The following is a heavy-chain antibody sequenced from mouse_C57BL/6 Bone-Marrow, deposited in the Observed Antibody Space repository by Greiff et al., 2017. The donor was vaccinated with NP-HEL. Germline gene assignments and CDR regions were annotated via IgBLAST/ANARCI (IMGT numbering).Heavy chain of an antibody. Sequence: QVQLKESGPELVKPGASVKISCKASGYAFSSSWMNWVKQRPGKGLEWIGRIYPGDGDTNYNGKFKGKATLTADKSSSTAYMQLSSLTSEDSAVYFCARGVIYYGNSFDYWGQGTTLTVSS. V-gene: IGHV1-82*01. J-gene: IGHJ2*01. CDR3: ARGVIYYGNSFDY. D-gene: IGHD2-1*01. CDR2: IYPGDGDT. CDR1: GYAFSSSW.